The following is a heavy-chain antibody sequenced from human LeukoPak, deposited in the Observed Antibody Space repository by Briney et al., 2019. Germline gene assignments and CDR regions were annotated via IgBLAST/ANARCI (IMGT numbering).Heavy chain of an antibody. CDR1: GFTFSSYG. D-gene: IGHD3-22*01. CDR3: ARDQSYDSQDY. J-gene: IGHJ4*02. Sequence: GXSLRLSCAASGFTFSSYGMHWVRQAPGKGPEWVTFISYDGSNTYYADSVKGRFTISRDNSKNTLYLQMNSLRAEDTAVYYCARDQSYDSQDYWGQGTLVTVSS. CDR2: ISYDGSNT. V-gene: IGHV3-30*02.